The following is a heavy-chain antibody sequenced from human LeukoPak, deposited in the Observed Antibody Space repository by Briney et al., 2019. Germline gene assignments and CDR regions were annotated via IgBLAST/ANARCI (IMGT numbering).Heavy chain of an antibody. Sequence: GRSLRLSCSASGFTFTSHVMHWFRQAPGKGLQYVSGISMNVQTTYYAGSVKGRFTISRDNSKNTVYVQMNSLTPEDTAVYYCVREGLERRTNFDDWGQGSLVSVSS. CDR1: GFTFTSHV. D-gene: IGHD1-1*01. V-gene: IGHV3-64*03. CDR3: VREGLERRTNFDD. J-gene: IGHJ4*02. CDR2: ISMNVQTT.